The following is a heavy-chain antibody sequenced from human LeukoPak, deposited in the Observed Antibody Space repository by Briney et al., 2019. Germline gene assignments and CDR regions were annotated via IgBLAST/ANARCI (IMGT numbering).Heavy chain of an antibody. CDR2: IDPSDSYT. V-gene: IGHV5-10-1*01. J-gene: IGHJ4*02. CDR1: GYSFTSYW. CDR3: ARPVDNYYGSGSYYAFDY. D-gene: IGHD3-10*01. Sequence: GESLRISCKGSGYSFTSYWISWVRQMPGKGLEWMGRIDPSDSYTNYSPSFQGHVTISADKSISTAYLQWSSLKASDTAMYYCARPVDNYYGSGSYYAFDYWGQGTLVTVSS.